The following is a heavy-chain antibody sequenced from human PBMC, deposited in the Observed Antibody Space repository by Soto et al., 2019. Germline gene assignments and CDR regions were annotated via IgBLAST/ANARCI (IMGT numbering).Heavy chain of an antibody. CDR1: SGPSSSHN. J-gene: IGHJ6*02. D-gene: IGHD2-15*01. CDR2: VYYTGGT. Sequence: QVHVQQSGPGLVKPSETLSLSCTVSSGPSSSHNWGWIRQPPGRGLEWIGYVYYTGGTSYNPSLKRRVTISAATSTNHISLTLSSVTAADPAVYYCGRQGIDSLHGPVDVWGQGTTVSVSS. V-gene: IGHV4-59*08. CDR3: GRQGIDSLHGPVDV.